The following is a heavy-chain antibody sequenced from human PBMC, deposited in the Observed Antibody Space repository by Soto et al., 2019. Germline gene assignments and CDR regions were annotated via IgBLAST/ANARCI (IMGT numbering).Heavy chain of an antibody. J-gene: IGHJ5*02. CDR2: VYYSGST. Sequence: SWALSLTCTVSDGSIGTCYWTWVRQPPGRRLEWTGYVYYSGSTNYNPSLKSRVGMSIDTSKNQYSLELKSATAADTATYYCVSPYLFTGLDTWGQGARVT. D-gene: IGHD2-8*02. V-gene: IGHV4-59*13. CDR3: VSPYLFTGLDT. CDR1: DGSIGTCY.